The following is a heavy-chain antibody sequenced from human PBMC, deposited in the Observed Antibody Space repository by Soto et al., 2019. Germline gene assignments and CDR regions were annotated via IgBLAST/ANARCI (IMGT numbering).Heavy chain of an antibody. CDR3: AKDKSYGMDV. CDR2: ISYDGSNK. CDR1: EFTFGSIA. V-gene: IGHV3-30*18. Sequence: PGGPLNLSLPALEFTFGSIALPWFRQAPGKGLGWVAVISYDGSNKYYADSVKGRFTISRDNSKNTLYLQMNSLRAEDTAVYYCAKDKSYGMDVWGQGTTVTVSS. J-gene: IGHJ6*02.